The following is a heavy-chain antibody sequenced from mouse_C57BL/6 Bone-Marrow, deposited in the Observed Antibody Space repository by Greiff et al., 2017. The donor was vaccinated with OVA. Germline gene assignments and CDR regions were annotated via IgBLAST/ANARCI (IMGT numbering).Heavy chain of an antibody. V-gene: IGHV1-85*01. CDR1: GYPFTSYD. D-gene: IGHD2-3*01. CDR3: ARKEDGYYAWFAY. CDR2: IYPRDGST. J-gene: IGHJ3*01. Sequence: QVQLKESGPELVKPGASVKLSCKASGYPFTSYDINWVKQRPGQGLEWIGWIYPRDGSTKYNEKFKGKATLTVDTSSSTAYMELHSLTSEDSAVYFCARKEDGYYAWFAYWGQGTLVTVSA.